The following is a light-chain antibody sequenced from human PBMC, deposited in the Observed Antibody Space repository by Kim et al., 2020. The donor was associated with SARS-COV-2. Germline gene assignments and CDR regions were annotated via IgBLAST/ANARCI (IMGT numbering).Light chain of an antibody. CDR1: SSDVGCYKY. Sequence: QSITISSTGTSSDVGCYKYVSWYQHHPGKAPILVIYEVSNRPSRVSNRFSGSKSGNTASLTISGLQAEDEADYYCSSYIRGSTNYVFGTGTKVTVL. CDR2: EVS. J-gene: IGLJ1*01. CDR3: SSYIRGSTNYV. V-gene: IGLV2-14*01.